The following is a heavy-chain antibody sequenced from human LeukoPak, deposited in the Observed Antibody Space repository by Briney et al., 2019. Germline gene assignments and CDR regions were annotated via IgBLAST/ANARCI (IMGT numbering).Heavy chain of an antibody. J-gene: IGHJ4*02. D-gene: IGHD3-22*01. CDR1: GFTFSSYW. V-gene: IGHV3-7*04. Sequence: PGESLRLSCAASGFTFSSYWMSWVRQAPGKGLEWVANIKQDGSEKNYVDSVKGRFTISRDNAKNSLSLQVNSLRAEDTAVYYCARGYFDSSWGQGTLVTVSS. CDR3: ARGYFDSS. CDR2: IKQDGSEK.